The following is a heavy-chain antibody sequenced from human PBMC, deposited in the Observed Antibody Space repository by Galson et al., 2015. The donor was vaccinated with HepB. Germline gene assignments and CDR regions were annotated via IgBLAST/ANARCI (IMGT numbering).Heavy chain of an antibody. CDR1: GSTFSNYG. CDR2: VSGSGGST. CDR3: ARSSLGWFDP. J-gene: IGHJ5*02. V-gene: IGHV3-23*01. Sequence: SLRLSCAAPGSTFSNYGMTWVRQAPGKGLEWVSTVSGSGGSTYYADSVKGRFTISRDNSKNTLFLHMKSLRAEDTAVYYCARSSLGWFDPWGQGTLVTVSS. D-gene: IGHD6-6*01.